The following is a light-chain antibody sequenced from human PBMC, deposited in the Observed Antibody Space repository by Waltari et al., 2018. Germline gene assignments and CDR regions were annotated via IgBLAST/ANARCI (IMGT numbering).Light chain of an antibody. V-gene: IGKV1D-16*01. J-gene: IGKJ1*01. CDR3: QQYYSYPRT. CDR1: QDISRW. Sequence: DIQMTQSPSSVSASVGDRVTITCRASQDISRWLAWYQQKAGKAPKFLIYDASTLQSGVPSRFSGSGSGTDFTLTISSLQPEDFATYYCQQYYSYPRTFGQGTKVEIK. CDR2: DAS.